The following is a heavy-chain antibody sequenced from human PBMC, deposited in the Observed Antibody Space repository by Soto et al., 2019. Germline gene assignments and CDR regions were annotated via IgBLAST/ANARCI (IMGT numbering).Heavy chain of an antibody. CDR3: ARESEDIVVVPAARGATEYYYYYCMEV. V-gene: IGHV3-33*01. D-gene: IGHD2-2*01. CDR1: GFTFSSYG. Sequence: PGGSLRLSCAASGFTFSSYGMHWVRQAPGKGLEWVAVIWYDGSNKYYADSVKGRFTISRDNSKNTLYLQMNSLRAEDTAVYYCARESEDIVVVPAARGATEYYYYYCMEVWGKGTTVTVSS. CDR2: IWYDGSNK. J-gene: IGHJ6*03.